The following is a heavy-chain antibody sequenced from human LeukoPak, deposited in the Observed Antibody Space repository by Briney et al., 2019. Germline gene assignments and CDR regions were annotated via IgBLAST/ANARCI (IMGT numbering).Heavy chain of an antibody. J-gene: IGHJ4*02. CDR2: IKQDGSEK. V-gene: IGHV3-7*01. Sequence: GGSLRLSCAASGFTFSSYWMSWVRQAPGKGLEWVANIKQDGSEKYYVDSVKGRFTISRDNAKNSLYLQMNSLRAEDTAVYYCARYQGEDYDYVWGSYRPPCLDYWGQGTLVTVSS. D-gene: IGHD3-16*02. CDR3: ARYQGEDYDYVWGSYRPPCLDY. CDR1: GFTFSSYW.